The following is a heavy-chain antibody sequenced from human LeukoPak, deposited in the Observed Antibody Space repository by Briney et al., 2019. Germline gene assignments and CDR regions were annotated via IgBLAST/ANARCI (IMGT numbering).Heavy chain of an antibody. CDR3: ARHGYYDILTGPRGFDY. V-gene: IGHV1-2*02. J-gene: IGHJ4*02. Sequence: ASVKVSCKASGYTFTGYYMHWVQQAPGQGLEWMGWINPNSGGTKYAQKFQGRVTMTRDTSISTAYMELSRVRSDDMAVYYCARHGYYDILTGPRGFDYWGQGTLVTVSS. CDR2: INPNSGGT. CDR1: GYTFTGYY. D-gene: IGHD3-9*01.